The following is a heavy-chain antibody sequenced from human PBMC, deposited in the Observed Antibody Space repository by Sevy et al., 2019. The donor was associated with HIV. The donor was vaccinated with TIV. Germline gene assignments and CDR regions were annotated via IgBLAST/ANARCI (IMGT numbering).Heavy chain of an antibody. J-gene: IGHJ6*02. Sequence: GGSLRLSCAASGFTFSSYAMHWVRQAPGKGLEGVAVISYDGSNKYYADSVKGRFTISRDNSKNTLYLQINSLRPEDTAVYYCARDFGGYYYDSSGYYRSAGMDVWGQGTTVTVSS. CDR1: GFTFSSYA. V-gene: IGHV3-30-3*01. CDR3: ARDFGGYYYDSSGYYRSAGMDV. D-gene: IGHD3-22*01. CDR2: ISYDGSNK.